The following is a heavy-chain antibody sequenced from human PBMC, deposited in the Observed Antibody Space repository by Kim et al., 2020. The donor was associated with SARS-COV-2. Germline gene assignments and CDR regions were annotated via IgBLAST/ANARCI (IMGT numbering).Heavy chain of an antibody. CDR2: INHSGST. Sequence: SETLSLTCAVYGGSFSGYYWSWIRQPPGKGLEWIGEINHSGSTNYNPSLKSRVTISVDTSKNQFSLKLSSVTAADTAVYYCARGSSSWYLGGMDVWGQGT. J-gene: IGHJ6*02. CDR3: ARGSSSWYLGGMDV. D-gene: IGHD6-13*01. CDR1: GGSFSGYY. V-gene: IGHV4-34*01.